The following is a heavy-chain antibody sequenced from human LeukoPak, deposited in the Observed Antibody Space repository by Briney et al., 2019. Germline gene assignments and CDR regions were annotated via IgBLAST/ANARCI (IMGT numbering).Heavy chain of an antibody. CDR1: GYSISSGYY. V-gene: IGHV4-38-2*01. CDR2: IYHSGST. CDR3: AGLYYDSSGYYQICYFDY. Sequence: PSETLSLTCAVSGYSISSGYYWGWIRQPPGKGLEWIGSIYHSGSTYYNPSLKSRVTISVDTSKNQFSLKLSSVTAADTAVYYCAGLYYDSSGYYQICYFDYWGQGTLVTVSS. D-gene: IGHD3-22*01. J-gene: IGHJ4*02.